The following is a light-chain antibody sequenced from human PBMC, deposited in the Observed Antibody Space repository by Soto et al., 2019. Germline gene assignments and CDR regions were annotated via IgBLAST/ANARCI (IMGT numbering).Light chain of an antibody. CDR3: SSFRSGSTL. Sequence: QSALTQPRSVSGSPGQSVILSCTGTSNDVGAYNYVSWYQQHPGKAPKLVIYDVFNRPSGVPTRFSGSKSGNTASLTISGLQAEDEADYYCSSFRSGSTLFGTGTKLTVL. J-gene: IGLJ1*01. V-gene: IGLV2-14*03. CDR1: SNDVGAYNY. CDR2: DVF.